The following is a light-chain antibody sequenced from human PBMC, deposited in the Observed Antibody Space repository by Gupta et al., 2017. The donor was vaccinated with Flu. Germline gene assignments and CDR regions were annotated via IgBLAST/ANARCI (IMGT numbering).Light chain of an antibody. Sequence: TLFLCPGARANLSCRASQSVSSSYLAWYKQKPGQAPRLLIYGASSRATGIPDRFSGSGSGTDFTLTISRREPEDFAVYYCQQYGSSPPITFGQGTQLEIK. CDR3: QQYGSSPPIT. J-gene: IGKJ5*01. CDR2: GAS. V-gene: IGKV3-20*01. CDR1: QSVSSSY.